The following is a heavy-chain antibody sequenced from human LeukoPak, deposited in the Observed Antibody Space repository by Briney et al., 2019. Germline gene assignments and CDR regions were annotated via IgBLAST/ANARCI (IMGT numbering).Heavy chain of an antibody. V-gene: IGHV1-18*01. D-gene: IGHD1-1*01. CDR2: ISSHNGNT. J-gene: IGHJ5*02. CDR3: ARDVPGSIGTTARLDP. Sequence: ASVKVSCKSSGYTSRTYGISWMRQAPGQGLEWMGWISSHNGNTNYAQKFHGRLTMTTDTSTSTAYMELRSLRSDDTGVYYCARDVPGSIGTTARLDPWGQGTLVTVSS. CDR1: GYTSRTYG.